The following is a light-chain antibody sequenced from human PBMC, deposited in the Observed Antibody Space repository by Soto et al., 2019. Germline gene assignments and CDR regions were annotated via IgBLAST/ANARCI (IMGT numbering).Light chain of an antibody. CDR2: SNN. Sequence: QSVLTQPPSASGTPGQRVTISCSGSRSNIGSKTVIWYQQLPGTAPKLLIYSNNQRPSGVPDRFSGSKSGTSASLSISGLQSEDEADYYCATWDDSLNGLFGTGT. V-gene: IGLV1-44*01. J-gene: IGLJ1*01. CDR1: RSNIGSKT. CDR3: ATWDDSLNGL.